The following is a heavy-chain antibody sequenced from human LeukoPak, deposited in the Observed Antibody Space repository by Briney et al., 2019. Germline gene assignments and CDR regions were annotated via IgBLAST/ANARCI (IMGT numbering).Heavy chain of an antibody. V-gene: IGHV4-59*01. CDR1: GGSISSYY. J-gene: IGHJ4*02. Sequence: SETLSLTCTVSGGSISSYYWSWIRQPPGKGLEWIGYIYYSGSANYNPSLKSQVTISVDTSKNQFSLRLSSVTAADTAVYFCARSRDNYIFFDYWGQGALVTVSS. D-gene: IGHD1-1*01. CDR2: IYYSGSA. CDR3: ARSRDNYIFFDY.